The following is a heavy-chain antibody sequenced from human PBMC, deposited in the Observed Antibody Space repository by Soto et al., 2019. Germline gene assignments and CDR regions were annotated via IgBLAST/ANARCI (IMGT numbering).Heavy chain of an antibody. D-gene: IGHD6-13*01. Sequence: QVQLQESGPGLVKPSGTLSLTCAVSGDSISSSNWWTWVHQPPGKGLEWIGDIYHTGITNYNPSLKRRVTMSVDKSKNHFSLKLTSVTAADTAVYYCASYSASGLYYYFGMDVWCQGTTVTVSS. CDR2: IYHTGIT. CDR1: GDSISSSNW. J-gene: IGHJ6*02. CDR3: ASYSASGLYYYFGMDV. V-gene: IGHV4-4*02.